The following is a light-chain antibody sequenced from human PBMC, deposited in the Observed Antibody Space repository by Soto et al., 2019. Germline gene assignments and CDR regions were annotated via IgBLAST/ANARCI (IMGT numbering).Light chain of an antibody. J-gene: IGKJ3*01. V-gene: IGKV3-15*01. CDR3: PQSNKLPLT. CDR1: QSVNNN. Sequence: EIVMTQSPVTLSVSPGERATLSCTASQSVNNNVAWYQQKPGHTPRLLIYSASIGATGTPARFSGSGSGSDFTLTISSLQSEDFAVYYCPQSNKLPLTFVPGSQVDIK. CDR2: SAS.